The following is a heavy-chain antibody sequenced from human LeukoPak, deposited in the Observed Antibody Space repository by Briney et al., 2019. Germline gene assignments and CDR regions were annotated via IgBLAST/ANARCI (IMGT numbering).Heavy chain of an antibody. CDR3: AKDLRSGSIAAPFDY. D-gene: IGHD6-6*01. J-gene: IGHJ4*02. Sequence: GGSLRLSCAAAGFTFSSYGMHWVRQAPGKGLEWVAVIWYDGSNKYYADSVKGRFTISRDNSKNTLYLQMNSLRAEDTAVYYCAKDLRSGSIAAPFDYWGQGTLVTVSS. CDR2: IWYDGSNK. V-gene: IGHV3-33*06. CDR1: GFTFSSYG.